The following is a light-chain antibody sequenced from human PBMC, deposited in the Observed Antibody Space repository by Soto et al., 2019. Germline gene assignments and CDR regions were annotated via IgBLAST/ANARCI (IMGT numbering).Light chain of an antibody. CDR3: QQYDSSPST. CDR2: GAS. Sequence: EIVLTQSPGTLPLSPGERATLSCRASQSVSSSFLAWYQQKPGQAPRLLIYGASSRATGIPDRFSGSGSGTDFTLTISRLEPEDFAVYYCQQYDSSPSTFGPGTKVDIK. CDR1: QSVSSSF. J-gene: IGKJ3*01. V-gene: IGKV3-20*01.